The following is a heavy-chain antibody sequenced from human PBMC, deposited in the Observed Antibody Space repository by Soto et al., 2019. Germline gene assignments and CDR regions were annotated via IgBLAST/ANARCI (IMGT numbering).Heavy chain of an antibody. D-gene: IGHD2-2*02. V-gene: IGHV3-23*01. J-gene: IGHJ3*02. CDR2: ISGRGAST. CDR1: GFPFSFYA. Sequence: EVQLLESGGGLVQPGGSLRLSCAASGFPFSFYAMSWVRQAPGKGLEWVSTISGRGASTYYANSVKCRFTISRDNSKNTLYLKMNSLRPEDTAIYYCAKAPLQFQPLLYGAFDIWGQGTMVTVSS. CDR3: AKAPLQFQPLLYGAFDI.